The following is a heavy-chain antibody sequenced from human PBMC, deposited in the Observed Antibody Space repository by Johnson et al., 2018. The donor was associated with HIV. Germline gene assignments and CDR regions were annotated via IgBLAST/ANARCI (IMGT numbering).Heavy chain of an antibody. Sequence: VQLVESGGGVVRPGGSLRLSCAASGFTFDDYGMSWVRQAPGKGLEWVSGINWNGGSTDYADSVKGRFTISRDNPKNSLYLQMNSLRAEDTALYYCARLSMIVVLITPGAFDIWGQGTMVTVSS. CDR1: GFTFDDYG. D-gene: IGHD3-22*01. CDR3: ARLSMIVVLITPGAFDI. J-gene: IGHJ3*02. V-gene: IGHV3-20*04. CDR2: INWNGGST.